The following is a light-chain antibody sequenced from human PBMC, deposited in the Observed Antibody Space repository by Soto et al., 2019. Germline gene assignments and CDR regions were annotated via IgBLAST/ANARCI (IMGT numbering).Light chain of an antibody. J-gene: IGKJ2*01. CDR2: AAS. CDR3: QQSYTTPRT. CDR1: QSIGSY. Sequence: DIQMTQSPSSLSASVRDRVTITCRASQSIGSYLNWYQHKPGRAPKVLIFAASSLQSEVPSRFSGSGSGAEFTLTISNLQPEDFATYYCQQSYTTPRTFGQGTRLEIK. V-gene: IGKV1-39*01.